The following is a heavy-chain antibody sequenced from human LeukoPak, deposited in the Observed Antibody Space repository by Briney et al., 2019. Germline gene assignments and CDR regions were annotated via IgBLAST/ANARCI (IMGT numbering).Heavy chain of an antibody. CDR1: GGSISSSSYY. CDR3: ARLEGSGWYVGNWFDP. V-gene: IGHV4-39*01. J-gene: IGHJ5*02. CDR2: IYYGGST. Sequence: SETLSLTCTVSGGSISSSSYYWGWIRQPPGIEREWSGSIYYGGSTYYNTSHKSLVTISVDTSKNQFSLQLSFVTAAATAVYYCARLEGSGWYVGNWFDPWGQGTLVTVSS. D-gene: IGHD6-19*01.